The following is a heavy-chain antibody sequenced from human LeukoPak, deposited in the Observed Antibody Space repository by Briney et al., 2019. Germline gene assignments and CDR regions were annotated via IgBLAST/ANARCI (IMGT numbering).Heavy chain of an antibody. V-gene: IGHV4-61*01. CDR3: ARGYGDYGYYYYGMDV. J-gene: IGHJ6*04. CDR1: GGSVSSGSYY. Sequence: SETLSLTCTVSGGSVSSGSYYWSWIRQPPGKGLEWIGYIYYSGSTNYNPSLKSRVTISVDTSKNQFSLKLSSVTAADTAVYYCARGYGDYGYYYYGMDVWGKGTTVTVSS. D-gene: IGHD4-17*01. CDR2: IYYSGST.